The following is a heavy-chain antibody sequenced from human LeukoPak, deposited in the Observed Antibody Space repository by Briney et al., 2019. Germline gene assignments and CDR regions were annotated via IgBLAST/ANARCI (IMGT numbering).Heavy chain of an antibody. CDR1: GFTFSSYS. CDR2: ISSSSSYI. J-gene: IGHJ6*03. V-gene: IGHV3-21*01. Sequence: GGSLRLSCAASGFTFSSYSMNWVRQAPGKGLEWVSSISSSSSYIYYADSVKGRFTISTDNAKNSLYLQMNSLRAEDTAVYYCARDCSGGSCYSDYYYYYMDVWGKGTTVTVSS. CDR3: ARDCSGGSCYSDYYYYYMDV. D-gene: IGHD2-15*01.